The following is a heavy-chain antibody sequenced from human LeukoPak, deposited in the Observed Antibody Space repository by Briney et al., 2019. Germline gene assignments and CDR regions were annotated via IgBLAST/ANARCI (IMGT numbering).Heavy chain of an antibody. Sequence: PETLSLTCTVSGGSWRGDYWTGFRRPPGKGLEAIGRIYANGSSNYNPSLKSRVTISVDTSRNEFSLKLSSVTAADTALYYCASEGLAAASNFYYWGQGTLVAVSS. D-gene: IGHD6-25*01. J-gene: IGHJ4*02. V-gene: IGHV4-4*07. CDR1: GGSWRGDY. CDR2: IYANGSS. CDR3: ASEGLAAASNFYY.